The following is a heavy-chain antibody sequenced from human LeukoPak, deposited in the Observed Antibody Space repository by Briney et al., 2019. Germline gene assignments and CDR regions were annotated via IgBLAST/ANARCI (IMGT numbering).Heavy chain of an antibody. Sequence: ETLSLTCTVSGYSISSGYYWGWVRPAPGKGLEWVSGISGSGDNTYYADSVKGRFTISRDNSRNTLYLQMNSMRAEDTAVYYCAKDRGYWGQGTLVTVSS. J-gene: IGHJ4*02. CDR2: ISGSGDNT. CDR3: AKDRGY. CDR1: GYSISSGYY. V-gene: IGHV3-23*01.